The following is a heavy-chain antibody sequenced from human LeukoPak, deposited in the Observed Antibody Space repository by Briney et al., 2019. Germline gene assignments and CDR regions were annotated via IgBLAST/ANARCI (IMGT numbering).Heavy chain of an antibody. CDR2: INHSGSS. CDR3: ARYLVATIPEGMDV. D-gene: IGHD5-12*01. J-gene: IGHJ6*02. V-gene: IGHV4-59*12. CDR1: GGSISSYY. Sequence: SETLSLTCTVSGGSISSYYWSWIRQPAGEGLEWIGEINHSGSSNYNPSLKSRVTISVDRSKNQFSLKLSSVTAADTAVYYCARYLVATIPEGMDVWGQGATVTVSS.